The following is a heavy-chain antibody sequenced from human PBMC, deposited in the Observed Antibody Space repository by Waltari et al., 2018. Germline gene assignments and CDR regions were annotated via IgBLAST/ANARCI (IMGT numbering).Heavy chain of an antibody. CDR3: ARESVSMGLLNWLDP. D-gene: IGHD1-26*01. V-gene: IGHV3-30-3*01. CDR1: GFTFRSYA. J-gene: IGHJ5*02. Sequence: QVHLVESGGGVVQPGRSLRLSCAASGFTFRSYAMHWVRQAPGKGREGVAVITNDENNKDYADSGKGRFTISRDNSRNTVFLQMNRLRPEDTAVYYCARESVSMGLLNWLDPWGQGTLVTVSS. CDR2: ITNDENNK.